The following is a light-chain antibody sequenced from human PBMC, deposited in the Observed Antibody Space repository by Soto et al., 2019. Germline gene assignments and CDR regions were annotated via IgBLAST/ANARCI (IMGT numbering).Light chain of an antibody. CDR2: YVT. CDR3: SSYTSTASYV. V-gene: IGLV2-14*03. CDR1: SSDIGGYNY. J-gene: IGLJ1*01. Sequence: QSALTQPASVSGSPGQSITISCTGTSSDIGGYNYVSWYQQHPGKAPKLIINYVTNRPSGVSNRFSGSKSGNTASLTISGLQAGDEGDYYCSSYTSTASYVFGTG.